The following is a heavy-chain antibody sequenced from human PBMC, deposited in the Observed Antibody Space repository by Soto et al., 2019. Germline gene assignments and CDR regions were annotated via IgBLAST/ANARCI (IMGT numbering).Heavy chain of an antibody. CDR3: ARGPFYSSSWYDY. Sequence: EVQLVESGGGLVQPGGSLTHSCAASGFTFSSDWMHWVRQAPGKGLVWVSRISSDGSFTAYADSVKGRFTISRDNAKNTLYLQMNSLRAEDTAVYYCARGPFYSSSWYDYWGLGTLVTVSS. J-gene: IGHJ4*02. V-gene: IGHV3-74*01. CDR2: ISSDGSFT. D-gene: IGHD6-13*01. CDR1: GFTFSSDW.